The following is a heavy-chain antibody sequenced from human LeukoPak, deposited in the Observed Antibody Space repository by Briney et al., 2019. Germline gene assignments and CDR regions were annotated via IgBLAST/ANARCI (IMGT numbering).Heavy chain of an antibody. Sequence: GESLQISCKGSGYSFTSYWIGWVRQMPGKGLEWMGIIYPGDSDTRYSPSFQGQVTISADKSISTAYLQWSSLKASDTAMYYCARPFYDSSGYVGGFDYWGQGTLVTVSS. CDR3: ARPFYDSSGYVGGFDY. V-gene: IGHV5-51*01. J-gene: IGHJ4*02. D-gene: IGHD3-22*01. CDR1: GYSFTSYW. CDR2: IYPGDSDT.